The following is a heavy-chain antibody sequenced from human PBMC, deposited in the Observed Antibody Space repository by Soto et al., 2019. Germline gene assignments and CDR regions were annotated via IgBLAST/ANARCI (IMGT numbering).Heavy chain of an antibody. J-gene: IGHJ3*01. Sequence: PSETLSLTCTVSGGSISSGGYYWSWIRQHPGKGLEWIGYIYYSGSTYYNPSLKSRVTISVDTSKNQFSLKLSSVTAADTAVYYCARDASYFGCYCYFDWGQGTMVTVSS. CDR2: IYYSGST. D-gene: IGHD2-21*02. CDR1: GGSISSGGYY. V-gene: IGHV4-31*03. CDR3: ARDASYFGCYCYFD.